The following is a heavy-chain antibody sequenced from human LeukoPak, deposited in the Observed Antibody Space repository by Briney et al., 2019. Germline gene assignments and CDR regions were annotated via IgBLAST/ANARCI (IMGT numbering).Heavy chain of an antibody. CDR1: GFTFSNAW. V-gene: IGHV3-15*01. CDR3: TTSPTVTTLVFDY. J-gene: IGHJ4*02. D-gene: IGHD4-17*01. CDR2: INSKPDGRTT. Sequence: WGSLRLSCAASGFTFSNAWMSWVRQAPGKGLECVGRINSKPDGRTTDYAAPVKGKFTISRDDSKNTLYLQMNSLKTEDTAVCYCTTSPTVTTLVFDYWGQGTLVTVSS.